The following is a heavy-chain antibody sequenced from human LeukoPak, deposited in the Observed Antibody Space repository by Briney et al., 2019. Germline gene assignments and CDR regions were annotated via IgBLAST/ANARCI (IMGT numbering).Heavy chain of an antibody. Sequence: GGSLRLSCVVSGFTVTGYSMHWVRQAPGKGLEWVAVISYDGSNKYYADSVKGRFTISRDNSKNTLYLQMNSLRAEDTAVYYCARDLSTGYSSGWQPYYYYGMDVWGQGTTVTVSS. CDR1: GFTVTGYS. CDR2: ISYDGSNK. D-gene: IGHD6-19*01. V-gene: IGHV3-30-3*01. J-gene: IGHJ6*02. CDR3: ARDLSTGYSSGWQPYYYYGMDV.